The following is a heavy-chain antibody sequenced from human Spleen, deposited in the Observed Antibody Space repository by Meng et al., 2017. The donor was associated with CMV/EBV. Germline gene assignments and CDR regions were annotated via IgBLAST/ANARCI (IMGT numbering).Heavy chain of an antibody. CDR3: ARSDFWSGYVFDY. CDR1: GFSVSNNY. V-gene: IGHV3-66*02. D-gene: IGHD3-3*01. CDR2: IHSGGGT. J-gene: IGHJ4*02. Sequence: SCAVSGFSVSNNYMSWVRQAPGKGLEWVSVIHSGGGTYYADSVKGRFAISRDNSKNTLNFQMNSLRVEDTAVYHCARSDFWSGYVFDYWGQGTLVTVSS.